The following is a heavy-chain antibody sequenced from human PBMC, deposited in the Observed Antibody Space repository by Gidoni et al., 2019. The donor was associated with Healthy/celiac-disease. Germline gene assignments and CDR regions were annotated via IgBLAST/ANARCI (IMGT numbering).Heavy chain of an antibody. D-gene: IGHD3-3*01. V-gene: IGHV4-39*01. CDR3: ARLERFHPHIDY. CDR2: IYYSGST. CDR1: GGSISSSSYY. Sequence: QLQLQESGPGLVKPSETLSLTCTAPGGSISSSSYYWGWIRQPPGKGLEWLGRIYYSGSTYYNPSLKSRVTISVDTSKNQFSLKLSSVTAADTAVYYCARLERFHPHIDYWGQGTLVTVSS. J-gene: IGHJ4*02.